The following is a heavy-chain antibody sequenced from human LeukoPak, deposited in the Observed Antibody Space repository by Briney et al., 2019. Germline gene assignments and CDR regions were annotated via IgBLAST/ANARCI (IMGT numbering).Heavy chain of an antibody. Sequence: GESLKISCKCSGYSFTSYWIGWVRHMPGKGLEWMGIIYPGDSDTSYSPSFQSQVTISADKSISTAYLQWSSLKASDTAMYYCARHRGLRWYFDYWGQGTLVTVSS. D-gene: IGHD4-23*01. CDR1: GYSFTSYW. V-gene: IGHV5-51*01. CDR3: ARHRGLRWYFDY. J-gene: IGHJ4*02. CDR2: IYPGDSDT.